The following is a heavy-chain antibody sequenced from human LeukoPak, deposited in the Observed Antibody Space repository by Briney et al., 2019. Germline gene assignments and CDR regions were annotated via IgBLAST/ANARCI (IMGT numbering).Heavy chain of an antibody. CDR2: ISPYNGNT. CDR1: GYSFTTYG. Sequence: ASVKVSCKASGYSFTTYGITWVRQAPGQGLEWVGWISPYNGNTKNAQKVQGRVTMTTDTPTTTAYMELRSLRYDDTAVYYCARRAAVGPADWWGQGTLVTVSS. J-gene: IGHJ4*02. D-gene: IGHD6-13*01. V-gene: IGHV1-18*01. CDR3: ARRAAVGPADW.